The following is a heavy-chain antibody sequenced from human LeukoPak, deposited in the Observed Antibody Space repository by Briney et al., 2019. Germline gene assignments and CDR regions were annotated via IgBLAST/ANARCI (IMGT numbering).Heavy chain of an antibody. Sequence: ASVKVSCKASGGTFTSYDINWVRQATGQGLEWMGWMNPNSGNTGYAQKFQGRVTMTRNTSISTAYMELSSLRSEDTAVYYCARTQKLGYDFWSGYYRMNDAFDIWGQGTMVTVSS. D-gene: IGHD3-3*01. CDR2: MNPNSGNT. CDR1: GGTFTSYD. J-gene: IGHJ3*02. CDR3: ARTQKLGYDFWSGYYRMNDAFDI. V-gene: IGHV1-8*01.